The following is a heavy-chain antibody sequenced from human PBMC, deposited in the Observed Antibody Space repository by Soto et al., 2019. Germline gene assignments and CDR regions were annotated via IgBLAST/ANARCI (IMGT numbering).Heavy chain of an antibody. D-gene: IGHD2-15*01. CDR3: ERKEWWWPTRNKFDP. J-gene: IGHJ5*02. Sequence: SETLSLTCTVSGGSISSYYWSWIRQPPGKGLEWIGYIYYSGSTNYNPSLKSRVTISVDTSKNQFSLKLSSVTAADTGVYYCERKEWWWPTRNKFDPWGQGSLVTVSS. CDR1: GGSISSYY. V-gene: IGHV4-59*08. CDR2: IYYSGST.